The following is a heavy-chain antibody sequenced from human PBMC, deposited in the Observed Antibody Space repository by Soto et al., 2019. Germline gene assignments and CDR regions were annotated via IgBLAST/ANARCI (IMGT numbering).Heavy chain of an antibody. CDR3: ARAQNLEMATP. J-gene: IGHJ4*02. CDR2: INAGNGNT. CDR1: GYTFTSYA. V-gene: IGHV1-3*01. Sequence: QVQLVQSGAEVKKPGASVKVSCKASGYTFTSYAMLWVRQAPGQRLEWMGWINAGNGNTKYSQKFQGSVTITRDTSASTAYMELISLRSEDTPVYYCARAQNLEMATPWGQGTLVTVSS. D-gene: IGHD5-12*01.